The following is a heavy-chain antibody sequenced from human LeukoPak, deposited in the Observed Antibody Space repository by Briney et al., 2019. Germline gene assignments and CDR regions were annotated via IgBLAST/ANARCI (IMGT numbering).Heavy chain of an antibody. CDR3: ARGSSSLDY. Sequence: ASVKVSCKASGYTFTSYYMHWVRQAPGQGLEWMGIINPSGGSTSYAQKFQGRVTMTTDTSTSTAYMELRSLRSDDTAVYYCARGSSSLDYWGQGTLVTVSS. J-gene: IGHJ4*02. V-gene: IGHV1-46*01. D-gene: IGHD6-13*01. CDR1: GYTFTSYY. CDR2: INPSGGST.